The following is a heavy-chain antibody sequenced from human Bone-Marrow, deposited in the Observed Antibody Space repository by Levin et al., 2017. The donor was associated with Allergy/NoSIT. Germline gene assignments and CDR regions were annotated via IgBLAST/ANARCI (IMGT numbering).Heavy chain of an antibody. Sequence: KAGGSLRLSCAVYGGSFSGYYWSWIRQPPGKGLEWIGEINHSGSTNYNPSLKSRVTISVDTSKNHFSLKLSSVTAADTAVYYCARGGAARGRYFDWFIWAYGMDVWGQGTTVTVSS. V-gene: IGHV4-34*01. J-gene: IGHJ6*02. CDR1: GGSFSGYY. D-gene: IGHD3-9*01. CDR2: INHSGST. CDR3: ARGGAARGRYFDWFIWAYGMDV.